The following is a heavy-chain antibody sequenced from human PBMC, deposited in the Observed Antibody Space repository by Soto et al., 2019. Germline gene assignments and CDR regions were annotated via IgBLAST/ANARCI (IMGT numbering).Heavy chain of an antibody. V-gene: IGHV1-2*02. CDR3: ARGPYNWNYDRWFDP. Sequence: ASVKVSCKASGYTFTGYYMHWVRQAPGQGLEWMGWINPNSGGTNYAQKFQGRVTMTRDTSISTAYMELSRLRSDDTAVYYCARGPYNWNYDRWFDPWGQGTLVTVPS. D-gene: IGHD1-7*01. CDR2: INPNSGGT. CDR1: GYTFTGYY. J-gene: IGHJ5*02.